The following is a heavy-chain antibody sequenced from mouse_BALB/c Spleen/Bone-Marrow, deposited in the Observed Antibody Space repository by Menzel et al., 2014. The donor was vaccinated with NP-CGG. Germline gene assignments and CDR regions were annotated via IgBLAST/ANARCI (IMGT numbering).Heavy chain of an antibody. Sequence: VQLQQSGPELVKPGASVKISCKASGYTFTDYNMHWVKQSHGKSLDWIGYIYPYNGGTGYNQKFKSKATLTVDNPSSTAYMELRSLTSEDSAAYYCARGRAYGNYVWFAYWGQGTLVTVSA. D-gene: IGHD2-1*01. CDR2: IYPYNGGT. CDR1: GYTFTDYN. J-gene: IGHJ3*01. V-gene: IGHV1S29*02. CDR3: ARGRAYGNYVWFAY.